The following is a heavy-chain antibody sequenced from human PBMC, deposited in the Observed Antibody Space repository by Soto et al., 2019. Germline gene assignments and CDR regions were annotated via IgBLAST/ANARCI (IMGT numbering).Heavy chain of an antibody. Sequence: QVQLVQSGAEVKKPGPSVKVSCKASGGTFSSYAISWVRQAPGKGLEWMGGIIPIFGTANYAQKFQGRVTITADESTSTAYMELSSLRSEDTAVYYCATGEMESYGSGSTQDYWGQGTLVTVSS. J-gene: IGHJ4*02. D-gene: IGHD3-10*01. CDR2: IIPIFGTA. V-gene: IGHV1-69*01. CDR1: GGTFSSYA. CDR3: ATGEMESYGSGSTQDY.